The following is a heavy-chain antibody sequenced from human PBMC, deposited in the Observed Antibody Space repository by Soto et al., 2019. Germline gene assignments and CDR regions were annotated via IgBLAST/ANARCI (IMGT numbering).Heavy chain of an antibody. J-gene: IGHJ6*02. CDR1: GGTFSNFA. CDR3: AKDDNSGFFIGYYGLDV. Sequence: VRLVQSGAEMKKPGSSVKVSCKASGGTFSNFAISWVRQAPGQGLEWLGAIIPVYSTPKYEPKFQGRVTISADEYTSTAYMELSSLRSEDTAVYYCAKDDNSGFFIGYYGLDVWGPGTTVTVSS. CDR2: IIPVYSTP. V-gene: IGHV1-69*01. D-gene: IGHD6-19*01.